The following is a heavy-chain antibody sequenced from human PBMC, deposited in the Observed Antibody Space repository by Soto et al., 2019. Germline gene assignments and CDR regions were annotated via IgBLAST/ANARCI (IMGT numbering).Heavy chain of an antibody. CDR3: ARSGYSSGWYDWFDP. Sequence: SETLSLTCTVSCGSISSSSYYWGWIRQPPGKGLEWIGSIYYSGSTYYNPSLKSRVTISVDTSKNQFSLKLSSVTAADTAVYYCARSGYSSGWYDWFDPWGQGTLVTVSS. J-gene: IGHJ5*02. CDR1: CGSISSSSYY. CDR2: IYYSGST. D-gene: IGHD6-19*01. V-gene: IGHV4-39*01.